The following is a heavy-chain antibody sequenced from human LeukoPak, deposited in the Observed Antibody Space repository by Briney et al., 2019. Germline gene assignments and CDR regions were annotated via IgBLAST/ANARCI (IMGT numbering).Heavy chain of an antibody. CDR1: GYTFTSYG. J-gene: IGHJ6*03. CDR2: ISAYNGNT. Sequence: GASVKVSCKASGYTFTSYGISWVRQAPGQGLEWMGWISAYNGNTNYAQKLQGRVTMTTDTYTSTAYMELRSLRSDDTAVYYCARDLARVGASLYMDVWGKGTTVTVSS. CDR3: ARDLARVGASLYMDV. V-gene: IGHV1-18*01. D-gene: IGHD1-26*01.